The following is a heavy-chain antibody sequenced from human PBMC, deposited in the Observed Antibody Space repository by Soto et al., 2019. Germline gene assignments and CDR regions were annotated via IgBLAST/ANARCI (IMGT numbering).Heavy chain of an antibody. D-gene: IGHD2-2*01. J-gene: IGHJ5*02. CDR3: ARGRPAAANGFAP. V-gene: IGHV4-39*01. CDR1: VGSISSSSYY. Sequence: SETLSLTFTVSVGSISSSSYYWGWIRQPPGKGLEWIGSIYYSGSTYYNPSLQSRVTISVDTSKNQFSLKLSSVTAADTAVYYCARGRPAAANGFAPWGQGTLVTVSS. CDR2: IYYSGST.